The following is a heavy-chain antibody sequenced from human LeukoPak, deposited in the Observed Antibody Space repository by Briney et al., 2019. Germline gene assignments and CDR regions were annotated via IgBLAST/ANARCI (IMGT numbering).Heavy chain of an antibody. J-gene: IGHJ4*02. CDR3: ARDPYDFWSGYYKGNDY. Sequence: GGSLRLSCAASGFTFSSYSMNWVRQAPGKGLEWVSSISSSGSYIYYADSVKGRFTISRDNAKNSLYLQMNSLRAEDTAVYYCARDPYDFWSGYYKGNDYWGQGTLVTVSS. V-gene: IGHV3-21*01. CDR1: GFTFSSYS. CDR2: ISSSGSYI. D-gene: IGHD3-3*01.